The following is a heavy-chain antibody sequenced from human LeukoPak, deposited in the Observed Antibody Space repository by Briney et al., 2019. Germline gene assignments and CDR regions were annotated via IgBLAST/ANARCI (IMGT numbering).Heavy chain of an antibody. CDR3: AGASYDSSGVH. CDR2: IYYSGST. CDR1: GGSISSYC. J-gene: IGHJ4*02. Sequence: SETLSLTCTVSGGSISSYCWSWIRQPPGKGLEWIGYIYYSGSTNYNPSLKSRVTISVDTSKNQFSLKLSSVTAADTAVYYCAGASYDSSGVHWGQGTLVTVSS. D-gene: IGHD3-22*01. V-gene: IGHV4-59*01.